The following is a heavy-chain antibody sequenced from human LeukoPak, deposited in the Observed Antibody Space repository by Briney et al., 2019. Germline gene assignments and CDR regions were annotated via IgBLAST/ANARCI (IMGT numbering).Heavy chain of an antibody. V-gene: IGHV1-8*01. Sequence: ASVKVSCKASGYTFTSYDINWVRQATGQGLEWMGWMNPKSGTTSYAQKFQGRVTITRNVSISTANMELSSLRSEDTAEYYCGKTGYSSSWYGAGRYWFDPWGQGTLVSVSS. D-gene: IGHD6-13*01. CDR3: GKTGYSSSWYGAGRYWFDP. J-gene: IGHJ5*02. CDR2: MNPKSGTT. CDR1: GYTFTSYD.